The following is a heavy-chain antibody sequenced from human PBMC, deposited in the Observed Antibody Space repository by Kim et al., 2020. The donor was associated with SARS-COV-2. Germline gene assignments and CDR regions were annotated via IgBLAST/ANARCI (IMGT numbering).Heavy chain of an antibody. V-gene: IGHV3-33*01. CDR2: IWYDGSNK. D-gene: IGHD3-22*01. Sequence: GGSLRLSCAASGFTFSSYGMHWVRQAPGKGLEWVAVIWYDGSNKYYADSVKGRFTISRDNSKNTLYLQMNSLRAEDTAVYYCARVLGGPYYYDSSGPMYRDAFDIWGQGTMVTVSS. CDR1: GFTFSSYG. CDR3: ARVLGGPYYYDSSGPMYRDAFDI. J-gene: IGHJ3*02.